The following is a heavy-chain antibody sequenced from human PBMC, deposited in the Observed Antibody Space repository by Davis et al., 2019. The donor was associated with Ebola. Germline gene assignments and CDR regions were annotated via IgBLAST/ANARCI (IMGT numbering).Heavy chain of an antibody. V-gene: IGHV1-24*01. CDR2: FDPEDGET. Sequence: ASVKVSCKVSGYTLAELSMHWVRQAPGKGLEWMGGFDPEDGETIYAQKFQGRVTMTEDTSTDPAYMELSRLRSDDTAVYYCARVGDLGYCTGGVCYAHPHFDYWGQGTLVTVSS. CDR3: ARVGDLGYCTGGVCYAHPHFDY. D-gene: IGHD2-8*02. CDR1: GYTLAELS. J-gene: IGHJ4*02.